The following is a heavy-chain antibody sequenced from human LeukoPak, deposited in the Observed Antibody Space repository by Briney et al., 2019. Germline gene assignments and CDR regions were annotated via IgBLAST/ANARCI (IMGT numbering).Heavy chain of an antibody. V-gene: IGHV3-30*18. Sequence: GGSLRLSCAASGFTFSSYAMHWVRQAPGKGLEWVAVISYDGSNKYYADSVKGRFTISRDNSKNTLYLQMNSLRAEDTAVYYCAKIGYYYDSSGYYLSTDHAEYFQHWGQGTLVTVSS. CDR2: ISYDGSNK. CDR3: AKIGYYYDSSGYYLSTDHAEYFQH. D-gene: IGHD3-22*01. CDR1: GFTFSSYA. J-gene: IGHJ1*01.